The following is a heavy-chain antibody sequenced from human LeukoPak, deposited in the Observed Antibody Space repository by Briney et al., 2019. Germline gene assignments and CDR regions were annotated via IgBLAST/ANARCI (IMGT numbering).Heavy chain of an antibody. CDR2: IYYSGST. J-gene: IGHJ4*02. CDR1: GGSISSYY. Sequence: SETLFLTCTVSGGSISSYYWSWIRQPPGKGLEWIGYIYYSGSTNYNPSLKSRVTISVDTSKNQFSLKLSSVTAADTAVYYCARGIPILRYFDWLADGGYYFDYWGQGTLVTVSS. V-gene: IGHV4-59*12. D-gene: IGHD3-9*01. CDR3: ARGIPILRYFDWLADGGYYFDY.